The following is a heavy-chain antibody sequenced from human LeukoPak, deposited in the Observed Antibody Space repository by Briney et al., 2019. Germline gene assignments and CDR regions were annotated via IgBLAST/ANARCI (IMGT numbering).Heavy chain of an antibody. CDR2: IYYSGSA. CDR1: GVSISSGGYY. D-gene: IGHD6-13*01. CDR3: ARGPEWDRSRWSQNWFDP. V-gene: IGHV4-31*03. Sequence: SETLSLTCTVSGVSISSGGYYWRWIRQHPGKGLEWIGYIYYSGSAYYNPSLKSRVTISVDTSKNQYPLKLSSVTAADKAVYYCARGPEWDRSRWSQNWFDPWGQGTLVTVSS. J-gene: IGHJ5*02.